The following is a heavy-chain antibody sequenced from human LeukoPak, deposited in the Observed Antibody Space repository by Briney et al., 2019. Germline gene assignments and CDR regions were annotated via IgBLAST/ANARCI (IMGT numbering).Heavy chain of an antibody. D-gene: IGHD2-8*01. CDR3: ARSSRNGAATRGNWFDP. CDR1: GYTFTGYY. CDR2: INPNSGGT. V-gene: IGHV1-2*02. Sequence: GASVKVSCKASGYTFTGYYMHWVRQAPGQGLEWMGWINPNSGGTNYAQKFQGRVTMTRDTSISTAYMELSRLRSDDTAVYYCARSSRNGAATRGNWFDPWGQGTLVTVSS. J-gene: IGHJ5*02.